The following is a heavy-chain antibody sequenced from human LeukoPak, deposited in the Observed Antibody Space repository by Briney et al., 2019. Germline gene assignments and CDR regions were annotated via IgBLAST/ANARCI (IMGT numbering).Heavy chain of an antibody. Sequence: GGSLRLSCAASGFTFSSYSMNRVRQAPGKGLEWVSSISSSSSYIYYADSVKGRFTISRDNAKNSLYLQMNSQRAEDTAVYYCARDSRIAAAGTPDYWGQGTLVTVSS. CDR3: ARDSRIAAAGTPDY. V-gene: IGHV3-21*01. D-gene: IGHD6-13*01. J-gene: IGHJ4*02. CDR2: ISSSSSYI. CDR1: GFTFSSYS.